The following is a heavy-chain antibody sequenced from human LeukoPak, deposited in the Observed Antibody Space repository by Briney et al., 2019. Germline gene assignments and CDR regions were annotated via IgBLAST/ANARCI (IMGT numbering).Heavy chain of an antibody. CDR2: IYTSGST. V-gene: IGHV4-61*02. Sequence: PSETLSLTCTVSGNSISSGDNYWSWIRQPAGKGLEWIGRIYTSGSTNYNPSLKSRVTISGDTSKNQFSLRLSSVTAADTAVYYCARVRQTIFGVGPYYFDYWGQGTLVTVSS. J-gene: IGHJ4*02. CDR1: GNSISSGDNY. CDR3: ARVRQTIFGVGPYYFDY. D-gene: IGHD3-3*01.